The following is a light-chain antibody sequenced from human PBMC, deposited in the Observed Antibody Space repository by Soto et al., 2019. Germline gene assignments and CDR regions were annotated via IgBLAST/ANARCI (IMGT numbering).Light chain of an antibody. CDR3: QQYVSSLSIT. CDR1: QSVSSSY. J-gene: IGKJ5*01. CDR2: GAS. Sequence: EIVLTQSPGTLSLSPGERATLSCRASQSVSSSYLAWYQQKPGQAPRLLIYGASSRATGIPDRFSGSGSGTDFTLTISRLEPEDFAVYYCQQYVSSLSITFGQGTRLEI. V-gene: IGKV3-20*01.